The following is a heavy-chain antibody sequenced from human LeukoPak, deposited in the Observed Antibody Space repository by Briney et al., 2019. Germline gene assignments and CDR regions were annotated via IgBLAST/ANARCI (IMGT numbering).Heavy chain of an antibody. D-gene: IGHD2-15*01. CDR2: INHSGST. CDR1: GGSFSGYY. J-gene: IGHJ4*02. CDR3: ARPSCSGGSCYDFDY. Sequence: SETLSLTCAVYGGSFSGYYWSWHRQPPGKGLEWIGKINHSGSTNYNPSLKSRVTISVDTSKNQFSLKLSPVTAADTAVYYCARPSCSGGSCYDFDYWGQGTLVTVSS. V-gene: IGHV4-34*01.